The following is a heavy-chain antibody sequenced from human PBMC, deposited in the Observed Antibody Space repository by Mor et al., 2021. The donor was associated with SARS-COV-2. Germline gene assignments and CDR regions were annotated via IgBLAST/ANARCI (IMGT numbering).Heavy chain of an antibody. CDR3: ARGRDFWSGYYPD. V-gene: IGHV4-59*09. Sequence: EWIGYIDYSGSTNYNPSLKSRVTISVDTSKNQFSLKLSSVTAADTAVYYCARGRDFWSGYYPDWGQ. CDR2: IDYSGST. D-gene: IGHD3-3*01. J-gene: IGHJ1*01.